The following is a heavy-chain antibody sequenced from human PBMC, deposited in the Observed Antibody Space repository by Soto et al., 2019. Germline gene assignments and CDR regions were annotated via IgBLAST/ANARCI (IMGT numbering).Heavy chain of an antibody. J-gene: IGHJ5*02. D-gene: IGHD6-13*01. V-gene: IGHV4-31*03. CDR2: IYYSGST. CDR1: GGSISSGGYY. Sequence: ASETLSLTCTVSGGSISSGGYYWSWIRQHPGKGLEWIGYIYYSGSTYYNPSLKSRVTISVDTSKNQFSLKLSSVTAADTAVYYCARVTGQQLRANWFDPWGQGTLVTVSS. CDR3: ARVTGQQLRANWFDP.